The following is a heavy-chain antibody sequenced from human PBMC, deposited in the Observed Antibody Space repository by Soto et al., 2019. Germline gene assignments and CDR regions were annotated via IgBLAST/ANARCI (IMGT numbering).Heavy chain of an antibody. J-gene: IGHJ4*02. V-gene: IGHV4-59*01. Sequence: SETLSLTCTVSGGSISSYYWSWIRQPPGKGLEWIGYIYYSGSTNYNPSLKSRVTISVDTSKNQFSLKLSSVTAADTAVYYCARASEYSSSFDYWGQGTLVTVSS. CDR2: IYYSGST. D-gene: IGHD6-6*01. CDR1: GGSISSYY. CDR3: ARASEYSSSFDY.